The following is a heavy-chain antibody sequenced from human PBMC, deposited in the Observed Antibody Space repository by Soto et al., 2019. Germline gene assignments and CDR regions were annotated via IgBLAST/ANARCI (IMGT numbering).Heavy chain of an antibody. CDR3: ATQGGNWPIFGGPDY. V-gene: IGHV3-23*01. CDR2: ISGSAGNT. J-gene: IGHJ4*02. CDR1: GFIFSNYA. D-gene: IGHD3-10*02. Sequence: GGSLRLSCAASGFIFSNYAMSWVRRAPGKGLQWVSAISGSAGNTYYTDSVKGRFTISRDNSRNTLYLQLNSLRAEDTAVYYCATQGGNWPIFGGPDYWGQGTLVTVSS.